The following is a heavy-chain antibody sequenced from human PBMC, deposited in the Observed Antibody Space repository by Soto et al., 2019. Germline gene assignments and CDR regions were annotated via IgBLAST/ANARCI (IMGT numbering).Heavy chain of an antibody. V-gene: IGHV1-3*01. CDR3: GTGGSGSYYNSVDY. CDR2: INAGNGNT. Sequence: ASVKVSCKASGYTFTSYAMHWVRQAPGQRLEWMGWINAGNGNTKYSQKFQGRVTITRDTSASTAYMELSSLRSEDTAVYYCGTGGSGSYYNSVDYWGQGTLVTVSS. D-gene: IGHD3-10*01. J-gene: IGHJ4*02. CDR1: GYTFTSYA.